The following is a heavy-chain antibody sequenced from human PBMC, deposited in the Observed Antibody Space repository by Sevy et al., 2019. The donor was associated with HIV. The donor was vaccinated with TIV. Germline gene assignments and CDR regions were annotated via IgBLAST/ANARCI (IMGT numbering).Heavy chain of an antibody. CDR3: ARGFSGYDLFPSGFDY. D-gene: IGHD5-12*01. V-gene: IGHV1-2*02. CDR1: GYTFTGYY. J-gene: IGHJ4*02. CDR2: INTLSGGT. Sequence: ASVKVSCKASGYTFTGYYMHWVRQTPGQGLEWVGWINTLSGGTNYAQKFQGRATMSRDTSISTAYMEVTRLRSNDTAVFYCARGFSGYDLFPSGFDYWGQGTLITVSS.